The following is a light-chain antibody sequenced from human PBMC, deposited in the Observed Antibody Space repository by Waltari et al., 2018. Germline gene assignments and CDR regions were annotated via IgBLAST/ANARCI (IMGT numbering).Light chain of an antibody. CDR1: QSVLYNSNNKNY. CDR2: WAS. V-gene: IGKV4-1*01. CDR3: QQYYSTPPT. J-gene: IGKJ4*01. Sequence: DLVMTQSPDSLAVSLGERATIHCKSSQSVLYNSNNKNYLAWYQQKPGQPPKLLIYWASTRESGVPDRFSGSGSGTDFTLTISSLQAEDVAVYYCQQYYSTPPTFGGGTKVEIK.